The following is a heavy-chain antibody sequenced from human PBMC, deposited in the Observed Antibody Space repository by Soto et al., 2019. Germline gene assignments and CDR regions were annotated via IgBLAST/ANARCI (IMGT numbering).Heavy chain of an antibody. J-gene: IGHJ4*02. V-gene: IGHV3-53*02. CDR1: GFSISSNY. CDR3: ARGQQVSTIRGVQGFDY. D-gene: IGHD3-16*01. CDR2: LYSGGTS. Sequence: EVQLVETGGGLIQPGGSLRLSCAASGFSISSNYVTWVRQAPGKGLEWVSLLYSGGTSYYADSVKGRFTIFRDNSKNTLFLQMNRLKTEETSVYYCARGQQVSTIRGVQGFDYRGQGTLVTVSS.